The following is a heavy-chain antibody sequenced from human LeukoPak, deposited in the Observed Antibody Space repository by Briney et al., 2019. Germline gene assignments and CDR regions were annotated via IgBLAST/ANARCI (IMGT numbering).Heavy chain of an antibody. J-gene: IGHJ6*03. CDR2: IYYSGST. Sequence: SETLSLTCTVSGGSISSYYWSWIRQPPGKGLEWIGYIYYSGSTNYNPSVKSRVTISVDTSKNQFSLKLSSVTAADTAVYYCARSITMVRGVMYYYYYMDVWGKGTTVTVSS. V-gene: IGHV4-59*01. D-gene: IGHD3-10*01. CDR1: GGSISSYY. CDR3: ARSITMVRGVMYYYYYMDV.